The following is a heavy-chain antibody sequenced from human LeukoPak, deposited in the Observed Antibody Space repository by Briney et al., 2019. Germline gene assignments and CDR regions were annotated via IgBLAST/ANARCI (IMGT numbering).Heavy chain of an antibody. D-gene: IGHD1-26*01. CDR1: GFTFSDHY. V-gene: IGHV3-72*01. CDR3: ARGGSYRHFDY. J-gene: IGHJ4*02. CDR2: IRGKANSYST. Sequence: PGGSLRLSCAASGFTFSDHYMDWVRQAPGKGLEWVGHIRGKANSYSTEYAASVKGRFTISRDDSENSLYVQMNSLKTEDTAVYYCARGGSYRHFDYWGQGTLVNFSS.